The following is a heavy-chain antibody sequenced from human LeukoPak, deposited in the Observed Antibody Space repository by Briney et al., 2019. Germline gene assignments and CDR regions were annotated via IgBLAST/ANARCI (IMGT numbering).Heavy chain of an antibody. CDR1: GYSISGGYY. J-gene: IGHJ4*02. D-gene: IGHD1-26*01. V-gene: IGHV4-38-2*01. Sequence: PSETLSLTCAVSGYSISGGYYWGWIRQPPGKGLEWIGSIYHSGNTYSNSSLKSRVTLSVDTSKNQFSLKLSSVTAADTAVYYCARILLLGTTRVFDYWGQGTLVTVSS. CDR3: ARILLLGTTRVFDY. CDR2: IYHSGNT.